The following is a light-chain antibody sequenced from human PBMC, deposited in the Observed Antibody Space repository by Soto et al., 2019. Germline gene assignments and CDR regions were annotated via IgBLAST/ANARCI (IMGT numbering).Light chain of an antibody. CDR3: VLYMGSGYWV. J-gene: IGLJ3*02. CDR2: FTS. V-gene: IGLV8-61*01. Sequence: QTVVTQEPSFSVSPGTTVTLTCGLSSGSVSTSHYPNWYRQTPGQAPRPLIYFTSIRSSGVPGRFSDSILGNKAALTITGAQADDESDYYCVLYMGSGYWVFGGGTKLTVL. CDR1: SGSVSTSHY.